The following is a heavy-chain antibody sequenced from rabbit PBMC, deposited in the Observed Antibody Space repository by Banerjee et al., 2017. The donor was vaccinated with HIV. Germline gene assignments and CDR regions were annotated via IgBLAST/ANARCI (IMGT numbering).Heavy chain of an antibody. Sequence: QSLEESGGDLVKPGASLTLTCTASGLAFSSSYWMSWVRQAPGKGLEWIACIDISSGTTWYASWAKGRFTISKTSSTTVTLQMTSLTAADTATYFCARAGYASYGYATAMDLWGPGTLVTVS. CDR1: GLAFSSSYW. CDR2: IDISSGTT. V-gene: IGHV1S40*01. D-gene: IGHD6-1*01. CDR3: ARAGYASYGYATAMDL. J-gene: IGHJ6*01.